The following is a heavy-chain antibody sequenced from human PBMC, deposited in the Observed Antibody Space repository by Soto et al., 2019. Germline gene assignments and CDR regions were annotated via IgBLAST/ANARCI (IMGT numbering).Heavy chain of an antibody. J-gene: IGHJ4*02. Sequence: EVQLVESGGGLVQPGGSLKLSCAASGFTFSDSAMNWVRQASGKGLEWVAGIRSKANSYLTAYAVSVEGRFSIPRDASKNTTYLEMNSLTTEDTAMYSCTRGGTMGLNDYWGQGTLVTVSS. CDR1: GFTFSDSA. V-gene: IGHV3-73*02. D-gene: IGHD2-8*01. CDR3: TRGGTMGLNDY. CDR2: IRSKANSYLT.